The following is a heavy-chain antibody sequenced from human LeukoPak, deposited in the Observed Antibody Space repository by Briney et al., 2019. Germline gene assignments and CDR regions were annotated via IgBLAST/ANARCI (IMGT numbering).Heavy chain of an antibody. CDR1: GFTFSSSA. CDR2: ISYDGNNK. V-gene: IGHV3-30-3*01. CDR3: AKDSSDYYDSSGSYFDY. D-gene: IGHD3-22*01. Sequence: GGSLRLSCAASGFTFSSSAMHWVRQAPGRGLEWVAFISYDGNNKYYADSVKGRFTISRDNSKNTLYLQMNSLRAEDTAVYYCAKDSSDYYDSSGSYFDYWGQGTLVTVSS. J-gene: IGHJ4*02.